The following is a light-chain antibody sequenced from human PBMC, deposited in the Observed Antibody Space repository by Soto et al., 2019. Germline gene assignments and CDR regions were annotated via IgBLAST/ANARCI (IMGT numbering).Light chain of an antibody. CDR3: QQYDNLPLT. Sequence: DIQMTQSPSSLSASVGDRVTITCQASQDITNYLNWYQQKPGKAPKLLIYDASNVETGVPSRFSGSGSGTDFTFTITNLQPEDIATYYCQQYDNLPLTFGGGTRWIS. V-gene: IGKV1-33*01. CDR1: QDITNY. J-gene: IGKJ4*01. CDR2: DAS.